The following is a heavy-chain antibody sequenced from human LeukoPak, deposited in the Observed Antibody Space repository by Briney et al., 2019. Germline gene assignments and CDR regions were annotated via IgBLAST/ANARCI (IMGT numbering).Heavy chain of an antibody. V-gene: IGHV4-61*02. CDR3: AARYYDILTGYYDAFDI. D-gene: IGHD3-9*01. CDR1: GGSISSGSYY. J-gene: IGHJ3*02. Sequence: SQTLSLTCTVSGGSISSGSYYWSWLRQPAGKGLEWIGRIYTSGSTNYNPSLKSRVTISVDTSKNQFSLKLSSVTAADTAVYYCAARYYDILTGYYDAFDIWGQGTMVTVSS. CDR2: IYTSGST.